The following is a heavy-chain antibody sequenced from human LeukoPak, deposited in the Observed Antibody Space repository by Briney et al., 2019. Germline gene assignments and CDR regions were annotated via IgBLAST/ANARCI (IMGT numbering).Heavy chain of an antibody. CDR3: AKDRLGYCTNGVCYGYYFDY. CDR1: GFTFSSYA. J-gene: IGHJ4*02. V-gene: IGHV3-23*01. CDR2: ISSSGGST. Sequence: GGSLRLSCAASGFTFSSYAMSWVRQAPGKGLEWVSAISSSGGSTYYADSVKGRFTISRDNSKNTLYLQMNSLRAEDTAVYYCAKDRLGYCTNGVCYGYYFDYWGQGTLVTVSS. D-gene: IGHD2-8*01.